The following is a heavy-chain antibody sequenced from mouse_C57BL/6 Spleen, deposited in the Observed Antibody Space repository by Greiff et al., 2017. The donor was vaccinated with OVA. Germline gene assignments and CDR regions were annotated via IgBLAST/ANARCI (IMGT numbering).Heavy chain of an antibody. CDR3: ARGAGYSKGDY. CDR1: GYTFTSYW. V-gene: IGHV1-50*01. CDR2: IDPSDSYT. J-gene: IGHJ2*01. D-gene: IGHD2-5*01. Sequence: QVQLQQPGAELVKPGASVKLSCKASGYTFTSYWMQWVKQRPGQGLEWIGEIDPSDSYTNYNQKVKGKATLTVDTSSSTAYMQLSSLTSEDSAVYYCARGAGYSKGDYWGQGTTLTVSS.